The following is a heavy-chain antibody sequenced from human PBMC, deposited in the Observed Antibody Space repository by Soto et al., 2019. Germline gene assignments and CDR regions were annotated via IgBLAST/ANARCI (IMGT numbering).Heavy chain of an antibody. CDR1: GFTFSSYS. CDR2: ISSSSSTI. J-gene: IGHJ6*02. CDR3: ARDHCSGGSCYDYYYYGMDV. V-gene: IGHV3-48*01. Sequence: EVQLVESGGGLVQPGGSLRLSCAASGFTFSSYSMNWVRQAPGKGLEWVSYISSSSSTIYYADSVKGRFTISRDNAKNSLCLQMNSLRAADTAVYYCARDHCSGGSCYDYYYYGMDVWGQGTTVTVSS. D-gene: IGHD2-15*01.